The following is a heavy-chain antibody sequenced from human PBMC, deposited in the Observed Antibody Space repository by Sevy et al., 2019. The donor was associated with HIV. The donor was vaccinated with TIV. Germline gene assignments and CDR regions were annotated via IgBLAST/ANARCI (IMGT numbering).Heavy chain of an antibody. CDR1: GFTFSKYS. Sequence: GGSLTLSCAASGFTFSKYSMSWVRQPPGKGLEWVSTLSFGCGEINYADSVKGRFTISRDNSKSSVYLQMNNLRPEDMAVYYCAREGCTKPHDYWGQGTLVTVSS. CDR2: LSFGCGEI. D-gene: IGHD2-8*01. J-gene: IGHJ4*02. CDR3: AREGCTKPHDY. V-gene: IGHV3-23*01.